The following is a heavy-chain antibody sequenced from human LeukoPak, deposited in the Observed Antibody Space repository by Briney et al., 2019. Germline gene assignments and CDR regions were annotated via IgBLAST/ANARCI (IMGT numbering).Heavy chain of an antibody. D-gene: IGHD3-3*01. CDR1: GFTFSSYW. CDR2: IKQDGSEK. J-gene: IGHJ4*02. Sequence: GGSLRLSCAASGFTFSSYWMSWVRQAPGKGLEWVANIKQDGSEKYYVDSVKGRFTISRDNAKNSLYLQMNSLRAEDTAVYYCARSPGYYDFWSGYLYYFDYWGQGTPVTVSS. V-gene: IGHV3-7*03. CDR3: ARSPGYYDFWSGYLYYFDY.